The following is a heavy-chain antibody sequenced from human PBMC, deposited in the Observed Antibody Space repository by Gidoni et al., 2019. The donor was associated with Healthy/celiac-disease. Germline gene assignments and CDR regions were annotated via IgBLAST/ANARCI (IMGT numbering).Heavy chain of an antibody. D-gene: IGHD4-17*01. CDR3: ATTLRGLFMTTVTRGAFDI. J-gene: IGHJ3*02. Sequence: QVQLVQSGAEVKKPGASVKVSGKVSGYTLTELSMHWVRQAPGKGLEWMGGFDPEDGETIYAQKFQGRVTMTEDTSTDTAYMELSSLRSEDTAVYYCATTLRGLFMTTVTRGAFDIWGQGTMVTVSS. V-gene: IGHV1-24*01. CDR1: GYTLTELS. CDR2: FDPEDGET.